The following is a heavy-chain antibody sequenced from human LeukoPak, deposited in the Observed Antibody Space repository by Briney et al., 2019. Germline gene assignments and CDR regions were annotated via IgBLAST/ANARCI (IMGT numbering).Heavy chain of an antibody. V-gene: IGHV4-38-2*02. J-gene: IGHJ4*02. Sequence: SETLSLTCTVSGYSISSGYYWGWIRQPPGKGLEWIGSIYHSGSTYYNPSLKSRVTISVDTSKNQFSLKLSSVTAADTAVYYCARDRRYSDSSGYIRGFDYWGQGTLVTVSS. CDR1: GYSISSGYY. D-gene: IGHD3-22*01. CDR2: IYHSGST. CDR3: ARDRRYSDSSGYIRGFDY.